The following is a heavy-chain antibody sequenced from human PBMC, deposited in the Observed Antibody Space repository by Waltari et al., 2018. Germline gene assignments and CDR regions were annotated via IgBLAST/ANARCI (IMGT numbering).Heavy chain of an antibody. CDR1: DDSISNTF. J-gene: IGHJ3*01. Sequence: QVQLQESGPGLVKPSETLALTCNVSDDSISNTFCGWIRQAPGGGLDWIGFMYYSGSPYYNPSLGSRVTISVDRAQNQLSLKLTSATAADTAIYYCARLLGDGALDVWGQGTKVTVSS. V-gene: IGHV4-59*08. D-gene: IGHD3-16*01. CDR3: ARLLGDGALDV. CDR2: MYYSGSP.